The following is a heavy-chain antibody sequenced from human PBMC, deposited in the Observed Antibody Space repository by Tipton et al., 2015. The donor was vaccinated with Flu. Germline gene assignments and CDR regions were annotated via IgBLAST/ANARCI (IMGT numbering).Heavy chain of an antibody. D-gene: IGHD4-23*01. CDR3: ARATVVKGGWFDP. CDR2: ISSSSSFI. Sequence: GSLRLSCAASGFTFSSYSMNWVRQAPGKGLEWVSSISSSSSFIYYADSVRVRFTISRDNSKNSLYLQMNSLRAEDTAVYYCARATVVKGGWFDPWGQGTLVTVSS. J-gene: IGHJ5*02. V-gene: IGHV3-21*01. CDR1: GFTFSSYS.